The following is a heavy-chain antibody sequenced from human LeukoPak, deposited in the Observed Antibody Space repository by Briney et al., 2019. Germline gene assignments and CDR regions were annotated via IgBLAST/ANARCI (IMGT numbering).Heavy chain of an antibody. CDR2: INSDGSST. D-gene: IGHD3-22*01. J-gene: IGHJ4*02. CDR3: ARESRYSSGYSFDY. CDR1: GFTFSSYW. V-gene: IGHV3-74*01. Sequence: GGSLRLSCAASGFTFSSYWMHWVRQAPGKGLVWVSRINSDGSSTSYADSVKGRFTISRDNAKNTLYLQMNSLRAEDTAVYYRARESRYSSGYSFDYWGQGTLVTVSS.